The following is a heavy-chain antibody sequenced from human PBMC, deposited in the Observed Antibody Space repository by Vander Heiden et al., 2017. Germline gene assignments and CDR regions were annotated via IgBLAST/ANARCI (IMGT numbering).Heavy chain of an antibody. Sequence: QVQLVQSGAEVKKPGSSVTVSCKAAGGTFSSFAISWVRQAPGQGLEWVGGIIPMVGTGKYAQKFQGRVTITADESTYTAYMELSSLQSADTAVYYCARDRFDDFWGDFEDYNFYHGMDVWGQGTTVTVSS. CDR3: ARDRFDDFWGDFEDYNFYHGMDV. CDR1: GGTFSSFA. J-gene: IGHJ6*02. CDR2: IIPMVGTG. V-gene: IGHV1-69*01. D-gene: IGHD3-3*01.